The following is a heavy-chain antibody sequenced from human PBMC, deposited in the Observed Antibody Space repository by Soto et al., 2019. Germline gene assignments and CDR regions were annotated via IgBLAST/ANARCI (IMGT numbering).Heavy chain of an antibody. V-gene: IGHV4-31*03. J-gene: IGHJ4*02. CDR3: AGGCLYGSGSYYKTLDY. CDR2: IYYSGST. D-gene: IGHD3-10*01. CDR1: GGSISSGGYY. Sequence: QVQLQESGPGLVKPSQTLSLTCTVSGGSISSGGYYWSWIRQHPGKGLEWIGYIYYSGSTYYNPVLRSGVTISGDTSKNQFSLKLSSVTAADTAVYYCAGGCLYGSGSYYKTLDYWGQGTLVTVSS.